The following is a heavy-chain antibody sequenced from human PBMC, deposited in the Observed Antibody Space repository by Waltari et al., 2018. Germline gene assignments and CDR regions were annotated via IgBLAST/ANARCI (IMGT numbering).Heavy chain of an antibody. CDR2: VSYSGTT. CDR3: ATYIGASVGTAAFDV. J-gene: IGHJ3*01. Sequence: QLQESGPRLVRPSETLSLICRVSGLPITRNRHYWAWIRQSPGQGLEWIGTVSYSGTTYISPSLKSRVSVSRDTSKNQVSLILGSVTPPDMAVYYCATYIGASVGTAAFDVWGQGTMVTVSS. D-gene: IGHD5-12*01. CDR1: GLPITRNRHY. V-gene: IGHV4-39*01.